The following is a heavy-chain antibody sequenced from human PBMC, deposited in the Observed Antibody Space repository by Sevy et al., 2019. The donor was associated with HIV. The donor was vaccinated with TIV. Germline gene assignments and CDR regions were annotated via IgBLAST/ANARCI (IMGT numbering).Heavy chain of an antibody. D-gene: IGHD3-3*01. Sequence: ASVKVSCKASGYTFTSYGISWVRQAPGQGLEWMGWISANNGNTNYAQKLQGRVTMTTDTSASTAYMELTSLRSDDTAVYYCARDGGDFRSGYFFPFDYWRHGTLVTVSS. CDR1: GYTFTSYG. CDR2: ISANNGNT. CDR3: ARDGGDFRSGYFFPFDY. J-gene: IGHJ4*01. V-gene: IGHV1-18*04.